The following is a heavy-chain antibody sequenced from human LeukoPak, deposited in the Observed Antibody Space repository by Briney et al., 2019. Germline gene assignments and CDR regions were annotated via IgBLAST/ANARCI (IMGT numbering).Heavy chain of an antibody. CDR3: ARAHNWKYGTFDY. CDR2: ISSRSTYI. D-gene: IGHD1-7*01. J-gene: IGHJ4*02. Sequence: GGSLRLSCAASGFTFSSYSMHWVRQAPGKGLEWVSSISSRSTYISYADSLKGRFTISRDNAKNSLYLQMNSLRVEDTAVYYCARAHNWKYGTFDYWGQGTLVTVSS. CDR1: GFTFSSYS. V-gene: IGHV3-21*01.